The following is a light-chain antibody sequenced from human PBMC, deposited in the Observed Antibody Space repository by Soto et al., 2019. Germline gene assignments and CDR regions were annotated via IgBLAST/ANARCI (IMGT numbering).Light chain of an antibody. CDR3: SSYTRSNTLV. J-gene: IGLJ2*01. CDR1: SSDVGGYNY. V-gene: IGLV2-14*01. CDR2: DVS. Sequence: QSALTQPASVSGSPGQSITISCTGTSSDVGGYNYVSWYQQHPGKAPKLVISDVSNRPSGVSNRFSGSKSGNTASLTISGLQAEEEADYYCSSYTRSNTLVFGGGTKVTVL.